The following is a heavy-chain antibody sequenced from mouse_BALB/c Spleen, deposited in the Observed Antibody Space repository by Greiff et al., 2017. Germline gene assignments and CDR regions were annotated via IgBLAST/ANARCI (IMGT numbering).Heavy chain of an antibody. CDR2: IWAGGST. CDR3: ARETSYYAMDY. J-gene: IGHJ4*01. V-gene: IGHV2-9*02. CDR1: GFSLTSYG. D-gene: IGHD2-13*01. Sequence: QVQLKESGPGLVAPSQSLSITCTVSGFSLTSYGVHCVRQPPGKGLEWLGVIWAGGSTNYNSALMSRLSISKDNSKSQVFLKMNSLQTDDTAMYYCARETSYYAMDYWGQGTSVTVSS.